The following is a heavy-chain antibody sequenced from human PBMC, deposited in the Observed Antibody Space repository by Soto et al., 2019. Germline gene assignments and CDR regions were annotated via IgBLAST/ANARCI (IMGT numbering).Heavy chain of an antibody. CDR2: ISYDGSNQ. J-gene: IGHJ4*02. Sequence: GGALRLSCAASGFTFNIYGMHWVRQAPDKGLEWVALISYDGSNQYYADSVKGRFTISRDNSKNTLFLQMNSLRADDTAVYYCAKDQASGQGPFASWAQGTLVTVSS. V-gene: IGHV3-30*18. CDR1: GFTFNIYG. CDR3: AKDQASGQGPFAS.